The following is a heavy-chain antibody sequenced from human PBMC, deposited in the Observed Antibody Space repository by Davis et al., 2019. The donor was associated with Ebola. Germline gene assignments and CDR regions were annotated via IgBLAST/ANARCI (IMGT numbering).Heavy chain of an antibody. CDR3: ATHGSGFGGSPLFDS. D-gene: IGHD3-16*01. Sequence: GESLKISCKGSGNTFVTSWIPWVRQTPGKGLEWTGIIYPGDSDTVYSPSFQGQVTISADKSIYTAYLQWTSLKTSDTAMYYCATHGSGFGGSPLFDSWGQGTLVTVSS. CDR2: IYPGDSDT. CDR1: GNTFVTSW. J-gene: IGHJ4*02. V-gene: IGHV5-51*01.